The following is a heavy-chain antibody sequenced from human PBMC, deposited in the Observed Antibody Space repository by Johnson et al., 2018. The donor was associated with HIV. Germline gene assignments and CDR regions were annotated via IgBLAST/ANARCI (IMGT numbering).Heavy chain of an antibody. CDR2: ISYDGTTK. V-gene: IGHV3-30*04. CDR1: GFTFRSYA. CDR3: TGGRDLRAFDI. Sequence: QVQLVESGGGVVQPGRSLRLSCAASGFTFRSYAMHWVRQAPGKGLEWVADISYDGTTKYYAGSVKGRFTISRDNSKNTLSLQMDSLKTEDTGMYYCTGGRDLRAFDIWGQGTMVTVSS. J-gene: IGHJ3*02. D-gene: IGHD7-27*01.